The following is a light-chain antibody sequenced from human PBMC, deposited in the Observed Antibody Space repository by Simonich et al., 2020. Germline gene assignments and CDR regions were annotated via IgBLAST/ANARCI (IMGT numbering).Light chain of an antibody. CDR2: EVS. V-gene: IGKV2D-29*02. Sequence: DIVMTQTPLSLSVTPGQPASISCKSSQSLLHSDGKTYLYWYLQKPGQSPQLLIYEVSNRCSGVQDRFRGSGSGTDFTLKISRVEAEDVGVYYCMQSIQLPITFGQGTRLEIK. CDR3: MQSIQLPIT. J-gene: IGKJ5*01. CDR1: QSLLHSDGKTY.